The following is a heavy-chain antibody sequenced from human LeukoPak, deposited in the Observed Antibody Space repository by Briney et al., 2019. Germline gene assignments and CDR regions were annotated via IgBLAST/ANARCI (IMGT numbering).Heavy chain of an antibody. CDR3: AKDRVGATYYFDY. CDR1: GFAFSSYG. V-gene: IGHV3-30*18. Sequence: GGSLRLSCAASGFAFSSYGMHWVRQAPGKGLEWVGVISYEGSNKYYADSVKGRFTISRDNSKNTLYLQMNSLRAEDTAVYYCAKDRVGATYYFDYWGQGTLVTVSS. J-gene: IGHJ4*02. D-gene: IGHD1-26*01. CDR2: ISYEGSNK.